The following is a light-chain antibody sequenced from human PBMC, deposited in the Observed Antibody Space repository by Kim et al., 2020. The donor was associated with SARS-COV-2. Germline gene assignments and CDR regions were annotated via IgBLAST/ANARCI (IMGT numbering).Light chain of an antibody. CDR1: KLGDKY. CDR2: QDS. J-gene: IGLJ2*01. V-gene: IGLV3-1*01. Sequence: VSPGQTTSITCSGDKLGDKYACWYQQKPGQSPVLVIYQDSKRPSGIPERFSGSNSGNTATLTISGTQAMDEADYYCQAWDSSTVVFGGGTKLTVL. CDR3: QAWDSSTVV.